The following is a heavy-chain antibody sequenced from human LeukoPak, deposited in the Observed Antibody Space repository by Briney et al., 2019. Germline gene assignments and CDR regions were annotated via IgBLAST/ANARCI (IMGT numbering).Heavy chain of an antibody. CDR2: IYSGGST. CDR1: GGSISSYY. CDR3: ARNSGWYFFDY. V-gene: IGHV3-53*01. Sequence: PSETLSLTCTVSGGSISSYYMSWVRQAPGKGLEWVSVIYSGGSTYYADSVKGRFTISRDNSKNTLYLQMNSLRAEDTAVYYCARNSGWYFFDYWGQGTLVTVSS. D-gene: IGHD6-19*01. J-gene: IGHJ4*02.